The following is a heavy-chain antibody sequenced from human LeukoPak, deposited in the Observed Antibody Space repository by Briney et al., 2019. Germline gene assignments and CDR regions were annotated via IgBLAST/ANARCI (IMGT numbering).Heavy chain of an antibody. CDR1: GGTFSSYA. Sequence: ASVKVSCKASGGTFSSYAISWVRQAPGQGLEWMGGIIPIFGTANYAQKFQGRVTITTDESTSTAYMELSSLRSEDTAVYYCARALDTAMVFDYWGRGTLVTVSS. J-gene: IGHJ4*02. V-gene: IGHV1-69*05. CDR3: ARALDTAMVFDY. D-gene: IGHD5-18*01. CDR2: IIPIFGTA.